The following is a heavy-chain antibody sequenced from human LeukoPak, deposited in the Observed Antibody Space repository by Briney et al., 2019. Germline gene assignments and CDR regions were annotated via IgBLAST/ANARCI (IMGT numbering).Heavy chain of an antibody. V-gene: IGHV4-30-2*01. Sequence: SETLSLTCTVSGGSISSGGYYWSWIRQPPGKGLEWIGYIYHSGSTYYNPSLKSRVTISVDRSKNQFSLKLSSVTAADTAVYYCAREHGYQLPPRPYYYYMDVWGKGTTVTVSS. CDR3: AREHGYQLPPRPYYYYMDV. J-gene: IGHJ6*03. CDR2: IYHSGST. D-gene: IGHD2-2*01. CDR1: GGSISSGGYY.